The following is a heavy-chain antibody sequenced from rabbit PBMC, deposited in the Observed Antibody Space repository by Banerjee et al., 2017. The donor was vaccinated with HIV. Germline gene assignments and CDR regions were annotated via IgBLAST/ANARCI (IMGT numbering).Heavy chain of an antibody. CDR3: ARDAGYAGSNL. CDR1: GFSFSSGYW. CDR2: IGTGSGTT. V-gene: IGHV1S45*01. Sequence: QEQLVESGGDLVQPEGSLTLTCKASGFSFSSGYWVCWVRQAPGKGLEWIGCIGTGSGTTYYASWAKGRFTISKTSSTTVTLQMTSLTAADTATYFCARDAGYAGSNLWGPGTLVTVS. J-gene: IGHJ4*01. D-gene: IGHD4-2*01.